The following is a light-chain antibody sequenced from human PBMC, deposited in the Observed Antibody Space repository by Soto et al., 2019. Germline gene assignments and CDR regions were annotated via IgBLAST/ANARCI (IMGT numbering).Light chain of an antibody. J-gene: IGLJ2*01. V-gene: IGLV1-40*01. CDR2: GNS. CDR3: QSYDTSLSCFVV. Sequence: QPVLTQPPSVSGAPGQRVTISCTGSNSNIGAGYDVHWYQQLPGTAPKLLIYGNSNRPSGVPDRFSGSKSGTSASLAITGLQAEDEADYYCQSYDTSLSCFVVFGGGTKVTVL. CDR1: NSNIGAGYD.